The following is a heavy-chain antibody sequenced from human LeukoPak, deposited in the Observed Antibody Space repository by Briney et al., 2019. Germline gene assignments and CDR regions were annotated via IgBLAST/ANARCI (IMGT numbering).Heavy chain of an antibody. CDR2: IRYDGSNK. D-gene: IGHD2-2*01. Sequence: GGSLRLSCAASGFTFSSYGMHWVRQAPGKGLEWVAFIRYDGSNKYYADSVKGRFTISRDNSKNTLYLQMNSLRAEDTAVYYCAKAGCSSTSCYDLIWFDPWGQGTLVTVSS. J-gene: IGHJ5*02. CDR3: AKAGCSSTSCYDLIWFDP. CDR1: GFTFSSYG. V-gene: IGHV3-30*02.